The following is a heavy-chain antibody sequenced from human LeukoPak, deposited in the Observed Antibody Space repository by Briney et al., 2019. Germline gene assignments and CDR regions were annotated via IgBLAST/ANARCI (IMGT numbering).Heavy chain of an antibody. D-gene: IGHD6-6*01. V-gene: IGHV3-23*01. Sequence: SGGSLRLSCAASGFSFSSYAMTWVRQVPGKGLEWVSAISGSGGSTYYADSVKGRFTISRDNAKNSVYLQIHSLRVEDTAVYHCARIGYSSSSFDYWGQGTLVTVSS. CDR1: GFSFSSYA. J-gene: IGHJ4*02. CDR3: ARIGYSSSSFDY. CDR2: ISGSGGST.